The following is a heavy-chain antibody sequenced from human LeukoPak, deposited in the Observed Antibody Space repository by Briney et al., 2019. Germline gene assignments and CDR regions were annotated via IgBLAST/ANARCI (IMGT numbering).Heavy chain of an antibody. CDR3: ARGYQALGDY. Sequence: GGSLRLSCAASGFTFNSYSFNWVRQAPGKGLEWVSYISYSSSTIYYADPVKGRFTISRDNAKNSLHLQMNSLRDEDTAVYYCARGYQALGDYWGQGTLVTVSS. CDR2: ISYSSSTI. V-gene: IGHV3-48*02. J-gene: IGHJ4*02. D-gene: IGHD3-16*01. CDR1: GFTFNSYS.